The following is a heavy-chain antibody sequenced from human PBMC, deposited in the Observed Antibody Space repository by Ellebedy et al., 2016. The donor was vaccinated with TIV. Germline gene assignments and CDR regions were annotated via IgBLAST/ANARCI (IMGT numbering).Heavy chain of an antibody. V-gene: IGHV4-39*07. CDR3: AGVTVAGKFDY. D-gene: IGHD6-19*01. Sequence: SETLSLXXTVSGGSISSSNYYWGWIRQPPGKGLEWIGSIYYSGSTYYNPSLKSRVTISVDTSKNQFSLKLSSVTAADTAVYYCAGVTVAGKFDYWGQGTLVTVSS. J-gene: IGHJ4*02. CDR1: GGSISSSNYY. CDR2: IYYSGST.